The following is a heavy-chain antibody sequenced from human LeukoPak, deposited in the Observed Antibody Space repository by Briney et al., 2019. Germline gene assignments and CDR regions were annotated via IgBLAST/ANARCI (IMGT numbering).Heavy chain of an antibody. CDR3: ARVGDRGLRYGWFDP. D-gene: IGHD4-17*01. CDR1: GFTFSDYI. J-gene: IGHJ5*02. CDR2: ISSTSSYI. V-gene: IGHV3-21*01. Sequence: GGSLRLSCAASGFTFSDYIMNWVRQAPGKGLEWVSSISSTSSYIYYADSVKGRFTISRDNAKNSLYLQMNSLRAEDTAVYYCARVGDRGLRYGWFDPWGQGTLVTVSS.